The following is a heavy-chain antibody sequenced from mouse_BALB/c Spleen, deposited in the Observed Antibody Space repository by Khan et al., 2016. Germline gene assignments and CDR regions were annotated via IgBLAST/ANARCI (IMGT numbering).Heavy chain of an antibody. CDR2: ISYSGIT. D-gene: IGHD2-3*01. J-gene: IGHJ3*01. CDR1: GYSITSDYA. Sequence: EVQLQESGPGLVKPSQSLSLTCTVTGYSITSDYAWNWIRQFPGNKLEWMVYISYSGITSYNPSLKSRISITRDTSKNQFFLQLISVTTEDTAEYYGDYDGYYGWFPYWGQGTLVTVSA. CDR3: DYDGYYGWFPY. V-gene: IGHV3-2*02.